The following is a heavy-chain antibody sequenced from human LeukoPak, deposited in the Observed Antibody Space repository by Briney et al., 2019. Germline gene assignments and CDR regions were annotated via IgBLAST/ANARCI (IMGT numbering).Heavy chain of an antibody. V-gene: IGHV4-34*01. CDR1: GGSFSGHY. Sequence: PSETLSLTCAVYGGSFSGHYWNWIRQSPGKGLEWIGTFYYSGSTYYNPSLKSRVTISVDTSNNQFSLKLSSVTAADTAVYYCARHRYVDRSSPFGFWGQGTLVTVSS. CDR3: ARHRYVDRSSPFGF. D-gene: IGHD3-9*01. CDR2: FYYSGST. J-gene: IGHJ4*02.